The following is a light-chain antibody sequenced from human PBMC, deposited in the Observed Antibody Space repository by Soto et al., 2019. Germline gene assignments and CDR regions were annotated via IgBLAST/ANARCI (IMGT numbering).Light chain of an antibody. Sequence: DIQMTQSPSSLSASVGDRVTITCRASQSISSYLNWYQQKPGRAPKLLIYAASNLQSGVPSKFSGSGSGTEFTLTISSLQPEDFATYYCQQSYSMYTFGQGTKLEIK. CDR1: QSISSY. CDR2: AAS. CDR3: QQSYSMYT. V-gene: IGKV1-39*01. J-gene: IGKJ2*01.